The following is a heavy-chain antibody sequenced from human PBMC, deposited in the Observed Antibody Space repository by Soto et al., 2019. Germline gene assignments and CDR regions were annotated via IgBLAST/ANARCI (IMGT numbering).Heavy chain of an antibody. V-gene: IGHV1-24*01. CDR1: GYTLTELS. J-gene: IGHJ4*02. CDR2: FDPEDGET. D-gene: IGHD2-2*01. CDR3: ATAFSGVPAAIVFDY. Sequence: VSVKVSCKVSGYTLTELSMHWVRQAPGKGLEWMGGFDPEDGETIYAQKFQGRVTMTEDTSTDTAYMELSSLRSEDTAVYYCATAFSGVPAAIVFDYWGQGTLVTVSS.